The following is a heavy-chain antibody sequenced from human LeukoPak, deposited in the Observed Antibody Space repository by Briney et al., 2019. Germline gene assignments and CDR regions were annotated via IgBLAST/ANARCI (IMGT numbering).Heavy chain of an antibody. CDR3: ARDPTTVTKGFDI. D-gene: IGHD4-17*01. J-gene: IGHJ3*02. CDR2: TSYGGST. CDR1: DASFNTHY. Sequence: SETLSLTCTVSDASFNTHYWTWIRQPPGKGLEWIGYTSYGGSTNYNPSLKSRVTISVDTSKNQFFLRLTSLTAADTAVYYCARDPTTVTKGFDIWGQGTMVTVSS. V-gene: IGHV4-59*11.